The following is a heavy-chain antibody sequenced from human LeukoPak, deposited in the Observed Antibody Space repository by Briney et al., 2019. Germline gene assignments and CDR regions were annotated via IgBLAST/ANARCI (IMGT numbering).Heavy chain of an antibody. Sequence: QPSETLSLTCTVSGGSISSYYWSWIRQPPGKGLEWIGYIYYSGSTNYNPSLKSRVTISVDKSKNQFSLKLSSVTAADTAVYYCARGSIAAAGIYFDYWGQGTLVTVSS. CDR2: IYYSGST. CDR3: ARGSIAAAGIYFDY. D-gene: IGHD6-13*01. CDR1: GGSISSYY. V-gene: IGHV4-59*12. J-gene: IGHJ4*02.